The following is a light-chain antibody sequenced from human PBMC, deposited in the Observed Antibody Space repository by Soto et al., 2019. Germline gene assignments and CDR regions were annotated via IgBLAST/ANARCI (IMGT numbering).Light chain of an antibody. CDR1: SIDIAPYNY. V-gene: IGLV2-8*01. CDR2: EVS. CDR3: SSYAGSNILYV. Sequence: QSALTQPASVSGSPGQSLTISCTGTSIDIAPYNYVSWYQQHPGKAPKLMIYEVSKRPSGVPDRFSGSKSGNTASLTVSGLQAEDEADYYCSSYAGSNILYVFGTGTKVTVL. J-gene: IGLJ1*01.